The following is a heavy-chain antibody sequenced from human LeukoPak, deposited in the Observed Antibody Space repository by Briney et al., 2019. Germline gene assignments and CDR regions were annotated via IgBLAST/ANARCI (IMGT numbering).Heavy chain of an antibody. CDR2: INHSGST. J-gene: IGHJ4*02. CDR3: ARVSSGIDY. D-gene: IGHD1-26*01. CDR1: GGSFSGYY. Sequence: SETLSLTCAVYGGSFSGYYWSWIRHPPGKGLEWIGEINHSGSTNYNPSLKSRVTISVDTSKNQFSLKLSSVTAADTAVYYCARVSSGIDYWGQGTLVTVSS. V-gene: IGHV4-34*01.